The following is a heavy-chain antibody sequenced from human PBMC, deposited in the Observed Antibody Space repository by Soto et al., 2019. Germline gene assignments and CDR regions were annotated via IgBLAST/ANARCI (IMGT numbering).Heavy chain of an antibody. CDR2: INPNNGDT. CDR3: ARVHTYYYYSGSFDY. V-gene: IGHV1-2*02. D-gene: IGHD2-15*01. CDR1: GYTFSVYY. J-gene: IGHJ4*02. Sequence: ASLKGSWKAAGYTFSVYYLHCVLQTTIQGLEWMGWINPNNGDTNYAQNFQGRVTMTRDTSISTAYMELSGLRSDDTAVYYCARVHTYYYYSGSFDYWGQGTLVTVSS.